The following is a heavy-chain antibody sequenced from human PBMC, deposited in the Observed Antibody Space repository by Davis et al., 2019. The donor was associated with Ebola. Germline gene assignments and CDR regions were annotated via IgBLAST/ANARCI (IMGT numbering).Heavy chain of an antibody. J-gene: IGHJ4*02. V-gene: IGHV3-30*07. CDR3: VKGSITMTVVVYFDL. Sequence: GGSLRLSCEASGFTFSSYTMHWVRQAPGKGLKWVALMSHDGGNQYYADSSNKSYADSVKGRFIISRDNSKNTLYLQMSSLRIEDTAVYYCVKGSITMTVVVYFDLWGQGTLVTVSS. CDR2: MSHDGGNQYYADSSNK. CDR1: GFTFSSYT. D-gene: IGHD3-22*01.